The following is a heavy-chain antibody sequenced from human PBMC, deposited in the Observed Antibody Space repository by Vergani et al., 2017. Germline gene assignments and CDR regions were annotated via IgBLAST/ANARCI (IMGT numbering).Heavy chain of an antibody. V-gene: IGHV3-33*01. J-gene: IGHJ4*02. CDR3: ARVHVAGSPLFDY. D-gene: IGHD6-19*01. Sequence: QVQLVESGGGVVQPGRSLRLSCAASGFTFSSYGMHWVRQAPGKGLEWVAVIWYDGSNKYYADSVKGRFTISRDNSKNTLDLQMNSLRAEDTAVYYCARVHVAGSPLFDYWGQGTLVTVSS. CDR1: GFTFSSYG. CDR2: IWYDGSNK.